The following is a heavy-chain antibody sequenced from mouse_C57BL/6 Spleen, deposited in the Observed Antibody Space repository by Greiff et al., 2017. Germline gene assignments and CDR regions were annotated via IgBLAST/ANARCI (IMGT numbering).Heavy chain of an antibody. Sequence: EVKLLESGGGLVQPGGSLSLSCAASGFTFTDYYMSWVRQPPGKALEWLGFIRNKANGYTTEYSASVKGRFTISRDNSQSILYLQMNALRAEDSATYYCASFGSSYFDYWGQGTTLTVSS. CDR2: IRNKANGYTT. D-gene: IGHD1-1*01. J-gene: IGHJ2*01. CDR1: GFTFTDYY. V-gene: IGHV7-3*01. CDR3: ASFGSSYFDY.